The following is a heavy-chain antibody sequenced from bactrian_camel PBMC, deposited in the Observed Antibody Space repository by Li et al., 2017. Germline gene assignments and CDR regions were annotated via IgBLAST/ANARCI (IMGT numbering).Heavy chain of an antibody. CDR1: GFTFSSYY. D-gene: IGHD5*01. CDR2: IYSDGSNT. Sequence: QVQLVESGGGSVQAGGSLRLSCAASGFTFSSYYMNWVRQAPGKGLEWVSSIYSDGSNTNYADSVKGRFTISRDNAKNTLYLQMSSLKTEDTAVYYCAAPNTYIWGDFGYWGQGTQVTVS. V-gene: IGHV3-2*01. J-gene: IGHJ6*01. CDR3: AAPNTYIWGDFGY.